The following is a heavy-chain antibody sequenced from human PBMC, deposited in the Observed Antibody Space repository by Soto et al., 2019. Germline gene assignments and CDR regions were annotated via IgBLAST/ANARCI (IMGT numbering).Heavy chain of an antibody. CDR2: ISSNGGRT. CDR1: GFTFNVYA. V-gene: IGHV3-23*01. D-gene: IGHD1-7*01. J-gene: IGHJ1*01. Sequence: GGSLRLSCAASGFTFNVYAMRCVRQAPGKGLEWVSAISSNGGRTFYADSLRGRFTISRDNSKSALYLQMNNLRAEDTAIYYCAKYSELPYEAYLQQWGQGTLVTVSS. CDR3: AKYSELPYEAYLQQ.